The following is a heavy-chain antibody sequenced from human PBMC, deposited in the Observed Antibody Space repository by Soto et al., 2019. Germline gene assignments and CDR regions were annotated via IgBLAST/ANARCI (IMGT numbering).Heavy chain of an antibody. CDR3: ARRPTPEVFDY. CDR1: GGSISSSSYY. Sequence: SETLSLTCTVSGGSISSSSYYWGWIRQPPGKGLEWIGSVYYSGSTYNNPSLKSRVTISVDTSKNQFSLKLSSVTAADTAVYYCARRPTPEVFDYWGQGTLVTVSS. D-gene: IGHD2-15*01. V-gene: IGHV4-39*01. CDR2: VYYSGST. J-gene: IGHJ4*02.